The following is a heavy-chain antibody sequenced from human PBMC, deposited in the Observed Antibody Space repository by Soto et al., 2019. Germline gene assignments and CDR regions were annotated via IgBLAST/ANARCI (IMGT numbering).Heavy chain of an antibody. J-gene: IGHJ6*02. CDR3: AKAQSTPNYYYYGMDV. CDR2: ISYDGSNK. Sequence: GGALRLFCAASGFTFSSYGMHWFRQAPGKGLEWVAVISYDGSNKYYADSVKGRFTISRDNSKNTLYLQMNSLRAEDTAVYYCAKAQSTPNYYYYGMDVWGQGTTVTVSS. V-gene: IGHV3-30*18. CDR1: GFTFSSYG.